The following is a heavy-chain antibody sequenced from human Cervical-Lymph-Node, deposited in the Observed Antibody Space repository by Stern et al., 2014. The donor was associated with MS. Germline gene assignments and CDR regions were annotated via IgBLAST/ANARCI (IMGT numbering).Heavy chain of an antibody. CDR2: ISHDGSNK. CDR1: GFTFNSYV. J-gene: IGHJ6*02. V-gene: IGHV3-30-3*01. Sequence: VQLVESGGGVVQPGRSLTVSCAASGFTFNSYVMHWVRQAPGRGLEWVAVISHDGSNKYYADSVKGRLTISRENYKNMLYLEMNSLRAEDRAVYYWARDEGGSSSGWGDYSYHMAVGGQGPTVPVS. D-gene: IGHD2-2*01. CDR3: ARDEGGSSSGWGDYSYHMAV.